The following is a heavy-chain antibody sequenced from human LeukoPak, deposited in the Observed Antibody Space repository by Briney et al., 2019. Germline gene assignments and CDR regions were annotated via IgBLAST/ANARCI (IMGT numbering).Heavy chain of an antibody. CDR3: ARGYSSSSWSLFDY. CDR1: GFTFSSYA. V-gene: IGHV3-64*01. Sequence: GGSLRLSCAASGFTFSSYAMHWVRQAPGKGLEYVSAISIHGGDTYYANSVKGRFTISRDNSKNTLYLQMGSLRAEDMAVYYCARGYSSSSWSLFDYWGQGTLVTVSS. J-gene: IGHJ4*02. CDR2: ISIHGGDT. D-gene: IGHD6-6*01.